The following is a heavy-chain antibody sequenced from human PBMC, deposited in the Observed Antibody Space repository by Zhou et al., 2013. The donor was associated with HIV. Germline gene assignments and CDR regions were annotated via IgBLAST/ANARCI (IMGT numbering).Heavy chain of an antibody. Sequence: QVQLVQSGAEMKKPGSSVKVSCKAFGRTFSSYAINWVRQAPGQGLEWIGGIVPIFATPNYAQKFEGRVTITADESTSTVYMEMSSLRSEDTAMYYCARTTLYDRTGSYYGFDYWGQGTLVTVSS. CDR1: GRTFSSYA. CDR3: ARTTLYDRTGSYYGFDY. CDR2: IVPIFATP. J-gene: IGHJ4*02. V-gene: IGHV1-69*12. D-gene: IGHD3-22*01.